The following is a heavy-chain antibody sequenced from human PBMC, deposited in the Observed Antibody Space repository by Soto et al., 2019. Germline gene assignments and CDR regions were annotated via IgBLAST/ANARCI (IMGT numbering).Heavy chain of an antibody. D-gene: IGHD6-19*01. CDR2: TYYRSKWYN. CDR3: ARTSGHFDS. V-gene: IGHV6-1*01. J-gene: IGHJ4*02. Sequence: PSQTLSLTCAISGDSVSSNSAAWNWIRRSPSRGLEWLGRTYYRSKWYNEYAVSVKSRIAINPDTSKNQFSLQLNSVTPEDTAVYYYARTSGHFDSWGQGTLVTVSS. CDR1: GDSVSSNSAA.